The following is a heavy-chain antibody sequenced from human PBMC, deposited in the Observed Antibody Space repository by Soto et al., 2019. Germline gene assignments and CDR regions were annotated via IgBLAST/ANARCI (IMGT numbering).Heavy chain of an antibody. D-gene: IGHD3-10*01. V-gene: IGHV3-15*01. J-gene: IGHJ4*02. CDR2: IKSKTDGGTT. Sequence: GGSLRLSCAASGFTFSNAWMSWVRQAPGNGMEWVGRIKSKTDGGTTDYAAPVKGRLTISRDDSKNTLYLQMNSLKTEDTAVYYCTTDYLDGSGSPDYSGQGTLVTV. CDR3: TTDYLDGSGSPDY. CDR1: GFTFSNAW.